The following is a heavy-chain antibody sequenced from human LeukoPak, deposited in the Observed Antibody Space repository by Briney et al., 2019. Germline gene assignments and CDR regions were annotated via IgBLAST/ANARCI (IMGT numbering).Heavy chain of an antibody. CDR3: ARADSSSWYFDY. CDR2: ISSSSTI. Sequence: PGGSLRLSCAASGFTFSSYSMNWVRQAPGKGLEWVSYISSSSTIYYADSVKGRFTISRDNAKNSLYLQMNSLRDEDTAVYYCARADSSSWYFDYWGQGTLVTVSS. D-gene: IGHD6-13*01. V-gene: IGHV3-48*02. J-gene: IGHJ4*02. CDR1: GFTFSSYS.